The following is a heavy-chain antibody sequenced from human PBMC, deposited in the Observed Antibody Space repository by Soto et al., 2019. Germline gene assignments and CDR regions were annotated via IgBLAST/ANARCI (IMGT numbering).Heavy chain of an antibody. CDR1: GFIFRNYA. J-gene: IGHJ5*02. CDR2: ISGGADST. D-gene: IGHD1-1*01. Sequence: GGSLRLSCTASGFIFRNYAMTWVRQGPGKGLEWVSGISGGADSTYYADSVKGRFTISRDNSKNTLYLQMNSLRAEDTAVYYCAKEQQVAVKYNWFDPWGQGTLVTVSS. V-gene: IGHV3-23*01. CDR3: AKEQQVAVKYNWFDP.